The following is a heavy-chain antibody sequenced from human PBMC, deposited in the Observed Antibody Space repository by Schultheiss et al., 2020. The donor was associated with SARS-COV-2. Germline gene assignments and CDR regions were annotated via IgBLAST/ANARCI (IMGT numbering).Heavy chain of an antibody. CDR1: GFTFSSYA. Sequence: GGSLRLSCAASGFTFSSYAMSWVRQAPGKGLEWVSAISGSGGSTYYADSVQGRFTISRDNAKNLVYLQMNSLRADDTAVYYCARDWGSRVADFWGQGTLVTVSS. J-gene: IGHJ4*02. CDR2: ISGSGGST. V-gene: IGHV3-23*01. CDR3: ARDWGSRVADF. D-gene: IGHD6-13*01.